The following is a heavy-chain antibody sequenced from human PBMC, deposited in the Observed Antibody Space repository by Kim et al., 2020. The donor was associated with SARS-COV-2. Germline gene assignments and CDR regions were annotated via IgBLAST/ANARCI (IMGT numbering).Heavy chain of an antibody. CDR2: IDPSDSYT. CDR3: AITPIVVPAAMPGGWNDRYYYYGMDV. CDR1: GYSFTSYW. D-gene: IGHD2-2*01. V-gene: IGHV5-10-1*01. J-gene: IGHJ6*02. Sequence: GESLKISCKGSGYSFTSYWISWVRQMPGKGLEWMGRIDPSDSYTNYSPSFQGHVTISADKSISTAYLQWSSLKASDTAMYYCAITPIVVPAAMPGGWNDRYYYYGMDVWGQGTTVTVSS.